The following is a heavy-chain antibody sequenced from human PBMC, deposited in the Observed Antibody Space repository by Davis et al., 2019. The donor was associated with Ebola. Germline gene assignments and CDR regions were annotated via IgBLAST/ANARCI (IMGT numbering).Heavy chain of an antibody. CDR3: ARGLRPFDY. V-gene: IGHV4-4*02. J-gene: IGHJ4*02. CDR1: GGSISSSNW. CDR2: IYHSGST. Sequence: MPSETLSLTCAVSGGSISSSNWWCWVRQPPGKGLEWIGEIYHSGSTNYNPSLKRRVTISVDTSKNQFSLKLSSVTAADTAVYYCARGLRPFDYWGQGALVTVSS.